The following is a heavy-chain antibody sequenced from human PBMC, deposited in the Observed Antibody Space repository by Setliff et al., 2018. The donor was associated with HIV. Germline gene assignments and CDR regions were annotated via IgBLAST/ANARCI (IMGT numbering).Heavy chain of an antibody. CDR3: TKDLTGPGAGWFDS. V-gene: IGHV3-53*01. CDR2: IYSGGST. Sequence: PGGSLRLSCAASGFTVSSNYMSWVRQAPGKGLEWVSVIYSGGSTYYADSVKGRFTISRDFSRDTVYLQMNSLRVADTAIYYCTKDLTGPGAGWFDSWGQGTLVTVSS. CDR1: GFTVSSNY. J-gene: IGHJ5*01. D-gene: IGHD3-9*01.